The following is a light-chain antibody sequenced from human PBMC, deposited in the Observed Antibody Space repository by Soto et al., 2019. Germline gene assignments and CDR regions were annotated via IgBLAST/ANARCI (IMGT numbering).Light chain of an antibody. J-gene: IGKJ1*01. CDR2: SAS. CDR3: HQYNEWPRGT. V-gene: IGKV3D-15*01. CDR1: ESIANN. Sequence: DILMTQSPANVSVSLGDSVSLSCRANESIANNVAWYQQKPGQPPRLLIYSASTRAPGIPARVSGGGSGTQYSLTISSLQSEDFALYYCHQYNEWPRGTFGPGTKVEV.